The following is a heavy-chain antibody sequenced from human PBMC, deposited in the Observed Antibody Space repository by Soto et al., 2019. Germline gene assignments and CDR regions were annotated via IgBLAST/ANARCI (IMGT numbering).Heavy chain of an antibody. J-gene: IGHJ6*02. Sequence: ICGTSGGGVFKICAVCDWIRKSPSRGLEWLGRTYYRSKWYNDYAVSVKSRITINPDTSKNQFSLQLNSVTPEDTAVYYCARDRGAARYYYYGMDVWGQGTTVTVSS. CDR2: TYYRSKWYN. V-gene: IGHV6-1*01. CDR3: ARDRGAARYYYYGMDV. D-gene: IGHD6-6*01. CDR1: GGGVFKICAV.